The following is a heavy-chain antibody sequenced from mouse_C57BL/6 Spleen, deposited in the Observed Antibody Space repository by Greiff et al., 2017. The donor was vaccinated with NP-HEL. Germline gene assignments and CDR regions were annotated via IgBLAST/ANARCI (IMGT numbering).Heavy chain of an antibody. Sequence: VQLQQPGAELVRPGSSVKLSCKASGYTFTSYWMHWVKQRPIQGLEWIGNIDPSDSETHYNQKFKDKATLTVDKSSSTAYMQLSSLTSEDSAVYYCAASNYAYYYAMDYWGQGTSVTVSS. D-gene: IGHD2-5*01. J-gene: IGHJ4*01. CDR1: GYTFTSYW. V-gene: IGHV1-52*01. CDR2: IDPSDSET. CDR3: AASNYAYYYAMDY.